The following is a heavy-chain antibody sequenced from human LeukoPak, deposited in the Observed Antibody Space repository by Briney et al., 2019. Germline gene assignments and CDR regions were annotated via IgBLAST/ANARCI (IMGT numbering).Heavy chain of an antibody. Sequence: GSLRLSCEASGFTFSNYAMAWVRQAPGKGLDWVSVIGASGADTYYSDSVKGRFTVSRDNSKDTPFLHMGSLRADDTAVYFCATRPRDSSGYYLGAFDGWGQGTTVTVSS. CDR3: ATRPRDSSGYYLGAFDG. CDR2: IGASGADT. J-gene: IGHJ3*01. V-gene: IGHV3-23*01. CDR1: GFTFSNYA. D-gene: IGHD3-22*01.